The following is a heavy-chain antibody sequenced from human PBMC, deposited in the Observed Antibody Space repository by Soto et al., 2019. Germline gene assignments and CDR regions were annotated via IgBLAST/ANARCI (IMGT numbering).Heavy chain of an antibody. CDR2: IKPDGSEK. J-gene: IGHJ3*02. Sequence: GGSLRLSCAASGFTFSIYWMSWVRQAPGKGLEWVANIKPDGSEKWYVDSVKGRFTISRDNAKNSLYLQMNSLKVEDTAVYYCARGDYYDSSGPFSDAFDIWGQGTMVTVSS. V-gene: IGHV3-7*04. CDR1: GFTFSIYW. CDR3: ARGDYYDSSGPFSDAFDI. D-gene: IGHD3-22*01.